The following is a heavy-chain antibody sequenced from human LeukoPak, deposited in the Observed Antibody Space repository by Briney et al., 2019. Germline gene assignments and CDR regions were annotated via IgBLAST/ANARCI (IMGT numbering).Heavy chain of an antibody. CDR1: GYTFTGYY. Sequence: ASVTVSCKASGYTFTGYYMHWVRQAPGQGLEWMGWINPNSGGTNYAQKFQGRVTMTRDMSTSTVYMELSSLRSEDTAIYYCAREGRGVPGAIAAVKGFDYWGQGTLVTVSS. CDR2: INPNSGGT. D-gene: IGHD6-13*01. CDR3: AREGRGVPGAIAAVKGFDY. V-gene: IGHV1-2*02. J-gene: IGHJ4*02.